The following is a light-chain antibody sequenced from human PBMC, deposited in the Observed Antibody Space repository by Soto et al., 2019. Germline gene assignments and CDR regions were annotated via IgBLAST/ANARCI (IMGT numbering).Light chain of an antibody. Sequence: DIQMTQSPSTLSESVGDRVTITCRASQSIRSWLAWYQQKPGKAPKLLIYKESSLESGVPPRFSGSGSGTEFTLTISILQPDDFATYYFQQYNSYSWTFGQGTKVEIK. CDR2: KES. CDR1: QSIRSW. J-gene: IGKJ1*01. CDR3: QQYNSYSWT. V-gene: IGKV1-5*03.